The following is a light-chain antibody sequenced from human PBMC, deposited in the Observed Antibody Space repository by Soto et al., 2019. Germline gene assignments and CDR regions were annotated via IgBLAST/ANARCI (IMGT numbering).Light chain of an antibody. V-gene: IGKV3-20*01. J-gene: IGKJ3*01. Sequence: EIVLTQSPGTLSLSPGEGATLSCRASQSVSSNFLAWYQQKPGQAPRLLIYAASSRATGISDGFSGSGSETDFTFTIRRLEPEDFAVYYCQQYGSSPFTFGPGTKVDLK. CDR3: QQYGSSPFT. CDR1: QSVSSNF. CDR2: AAS.